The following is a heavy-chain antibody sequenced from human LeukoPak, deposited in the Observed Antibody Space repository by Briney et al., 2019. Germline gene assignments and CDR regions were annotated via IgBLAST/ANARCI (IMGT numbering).Heavy chain of an antibody. CDR1: GFTVSSNY. Sequence: GGSLRLSCAASGFTVSSNYMSWVRQAPGKGLEWVSVIYSGGSTYYADSVKGRFTISRDNSKNTLYLQMNSLRAEDTAVYYCARVVGYSSSTSCYYYYYYYMDVWGKGTTVTVSS. V-gene: IGHV3-66*02. CDR2: IYSGGST. D-gene: IGHD2-2*01. J-gene: IGHJ6*03. CDR3: ARVVGYSSSTSCYYYYYYYMDV.